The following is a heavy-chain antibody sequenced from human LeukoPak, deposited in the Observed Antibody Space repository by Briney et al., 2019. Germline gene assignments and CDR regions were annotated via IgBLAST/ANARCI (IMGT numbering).Heavy chain of an antibody. J-gene: IGHJ4*02. CDR1: GLTFSSYG. V-gene: IGHV3-30*02. CDR3: AKDPRVIVVVPAATIDY. CDR2: IRYDGSNK. D-gene: IGHD2-2*01. Sequence: GGSLRLSCAASGLTFSSYGMHWVRQAPGKGLEWVAFIRYDGSNKYYADSVKGRFTISRDNSKNTLYLQMNSLRAEDTAVYYCAKDPRVIVVVPAATIDYWGQGTLVTVSS.